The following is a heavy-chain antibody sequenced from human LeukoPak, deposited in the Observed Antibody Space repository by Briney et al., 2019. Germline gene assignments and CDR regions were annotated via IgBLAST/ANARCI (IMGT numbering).Heavy chain of an antibody. D-gene: IGHD3-22*01. CDR2: IKQDGSEK. J-gene: IGHJ3*02. V-gene: IGHV3-7*03. Sequence: GGSLRLSCVVSGFTLSNSWMSWVRQAPGKGLEWVANIKQDGSEKYYVDSVKGRFTISRDNAKNSLYLQMSSLRAEDTAVYYCARATSAYYYPDAFDIWGQGTMVTVSS. CDR3: ARATSAYYYPDAFDI. CDR1: GFTLSNSW.